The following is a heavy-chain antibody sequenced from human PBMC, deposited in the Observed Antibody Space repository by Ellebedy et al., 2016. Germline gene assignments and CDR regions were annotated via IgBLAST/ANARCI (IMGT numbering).Heavy chain of an antibody. CDR2: LSGSGPKT. D-gene: IGHD2-21*01. CDR1: GFTFKTYA. J-gene: IGHJ2*01. Sequence: GGSLRPSXAASGFTFKTYAMSWVRQAPGEGLEWVSTLSGSGPKTYYADSVQGRFTISRDNSKSTLYLQMNSLRAEDTAVYYCAKHETDGDYYFDLWGRGTLVTVSS. V-gene: IGHV3-23*01. CDR3: AKHETDGDYYFDL.